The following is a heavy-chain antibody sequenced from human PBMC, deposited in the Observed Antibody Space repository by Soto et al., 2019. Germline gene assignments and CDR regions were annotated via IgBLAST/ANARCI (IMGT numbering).Heavy chain of an antibody. CDR2: IYYSGST. CDR1: GGSISSGDYY. Sequence: NPSETLSLTCTVSGGSISSGDYYWSWIRQPPGKGLEWIGYIYYSGSTYYNPSLKSRVTISVDTSKNQFSLKLSSVTAADTAVYYCARGRQTWIQLLDYWGQGTLVTVSS. CDR3: ARGRQTWIQLLDY. V-gene: IGHV4-30-4*01. D-gene: IGHD5-18*01. J-gene: IGHJ4*02.